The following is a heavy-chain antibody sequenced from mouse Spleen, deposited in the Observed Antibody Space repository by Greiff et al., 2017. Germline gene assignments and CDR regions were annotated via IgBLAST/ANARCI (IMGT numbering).Heavy chain of an antibody. CDR1: GYTFTSYW. J-gene: IGHJ2*01. CDR3: ARRNIPDY. V-gene: IGHV1-59*01. Sequence: VQLQQPGAELVRPGTSVKLSCKASGYTFTSYWMHWVKQRPGQGLEWIGVIDPSDSYTNYNQKFKGKATLTVDTSSSTAYMQLSSLTSEDSAVYYCARRNIPDYWGQGTTLTVSS. CDR2: IDPSDSYT. D-gene: IGHD5-2*01.